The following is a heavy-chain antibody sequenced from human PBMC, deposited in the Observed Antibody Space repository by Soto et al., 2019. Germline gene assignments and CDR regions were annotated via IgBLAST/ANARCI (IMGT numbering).Heavy chain of an antibody. V-gene: IGHV4-34*01. CDR3: SRGGRLTGYSYAFDY. CDR1: GGSFSGYY. CDR2: INHSGST. J-gene: IGHJ4*02. Sequence: QVQLQQWGAGLLKPSETLSLTCAVYGGSFSGYYWSWIRQPPGKGLEWIGEINHSGSTNYNPSLKSRVTISVDTSKDQVSLKLNSVTCADTAVDYCSRGGRLTGYSYAFDYWGQGTLVTVSS. D-gene: IGHD3-9*01.